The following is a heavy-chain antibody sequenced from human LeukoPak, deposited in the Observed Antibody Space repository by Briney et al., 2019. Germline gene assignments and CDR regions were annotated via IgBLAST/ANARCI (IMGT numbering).Heavy chain of an antibody. CDR3: AKNVNGGNWYYFDH. CDR1: GFTFNNYA. CDR2: ISGGGVST. V-gene: IGHV3-23*01. D-gene: IGHD1-20*01. J-gene: IGHJ4*02. Sequence: PGGSLRLSCAASGFTFNNYAVGWVRQAPGKGLERVSAISGGGVSTYYADSVKGRFTISRDNSKTTLYLQMNSLRAEDTAVYYCAKNVNGGNWYYFDHWGQGTLVTVSS.